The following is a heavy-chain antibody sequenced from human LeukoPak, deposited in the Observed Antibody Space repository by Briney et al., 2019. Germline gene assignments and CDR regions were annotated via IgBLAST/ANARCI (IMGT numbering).Heavy chain of an antibody. V-gene: IGHV1-3*01. Sequence: GASVKVSCKTSGYTFTSFVIHWVRQAPGQRPEWMGRINPGNGNTKYSQKFQGRVTITRDTSASTAYMELSSLRSEDTAVYYCARGQLRRGYSYGHPDYWGQGTLVTVSS. CDR3: ARGQLRRGYSYGHPDY. J-gene: IGHJ4*02. CDR1: GYTFTSFV. D-gene: IGHD5-18*01. CDR2: INPGNGNT.